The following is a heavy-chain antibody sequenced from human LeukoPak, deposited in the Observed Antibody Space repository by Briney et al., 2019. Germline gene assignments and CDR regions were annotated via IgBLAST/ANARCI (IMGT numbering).Heavy chain of an antibody. J-gene: IGHJ4*02. CDR1: GGSFSGYY. CDR3: ARAAVIRKDIVVVPAAMRGEERGLDY. Sequence: PSETLSLTCAVYGGSFSGYYWSWIRQPPGKGLEWIGEINHSGSTNYNPSLKSRVTISVDTSKNQFSLKLSSVTAADTAVYYCARAAVIRKDIVVVPAAMRGEERGLDYWGQGTLVTVSS. D-gene: IGHD2-2*01. CDR2: INHSGST. V-gene: IGHV4-34*01.